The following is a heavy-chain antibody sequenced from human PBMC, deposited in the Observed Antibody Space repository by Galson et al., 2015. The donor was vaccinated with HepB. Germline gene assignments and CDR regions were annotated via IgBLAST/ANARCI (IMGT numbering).Heavy chain of an antibody. CDR2: MNPNSGNT. D-gene: IGHD2-2*01. J-gene: IGHJ4*02. Sequence: SVKVSCKASGYTFTSYDINWVRQATGQGLEWMGWMNPNSGNTGYAQKFQGRVTMTRNTSISTAYMELSSLRSEDTAVYYCALRGIVVVPAASDFDYWGQGTLVTVSS. V-gene: IGHV1-8*01. CDR3: ALRGIVVVPAASDFDY. CDR1: GYTFTSYD.